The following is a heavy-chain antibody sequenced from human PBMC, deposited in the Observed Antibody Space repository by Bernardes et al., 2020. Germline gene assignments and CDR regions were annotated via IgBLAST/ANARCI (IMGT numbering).Heavy chain of an antibody. CDR1: GFTFSTNW. J-gene: IGHJ4*02. CDR2: IKSDGSRR. D-gene: IGHD3-16*01. V-gene: IGHV3-74*01. Sequence: GSLRLSCAASGFTFSTNWMHWVRLTPGKGLVWVSRIKSDGSRRDYADSVRGRFDVSRDNAKNTLYLQMNSLRVEDTGVYYCARGPYGGDYYFDYWGQGTLVTVSS. CDR3: ARGPYGGDYYFDY.